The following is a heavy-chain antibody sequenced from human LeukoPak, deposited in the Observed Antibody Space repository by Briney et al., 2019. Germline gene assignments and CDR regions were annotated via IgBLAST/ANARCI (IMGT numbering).Heavy chain of an antibody. D-gene: IGHD6-19*01. V-gene: IGHV4-59*11. J-gene: IGHJ4*02. Sequence: WETLSLTCSASGVSFSNHYWSWLRQPPGKGLEWIGWFYYSGGTYFNPSLGSRVTISADTSRNHLSLNLRPRTAADTAVYYCARHSSGWHFDTSGPRAQVTVSS. CDR1: GVSFSNHY. CDR2: FYYSGGT. CDR3: ARHSSGWHFDT.